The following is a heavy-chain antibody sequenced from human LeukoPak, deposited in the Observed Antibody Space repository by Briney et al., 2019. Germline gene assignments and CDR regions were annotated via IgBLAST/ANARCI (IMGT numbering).Heavy chain of an antibody. V-gene: IGHV3-30*18. J-gene: IGHJ1*01. CDR1: GFTFSSYG. D-gene: IGHD3-22*01. CDR3: AKDYYDSSDPLIGPEYFQH. CDR2: ISYDGSNK. Sequence: PGRSLRLSCAASGFTFSSYGMHWVRQAPGKGLEWVAVISYDGSNKYYADSVKGRFTISRDNSKNTLYLQMNSLRAEDTAVYYCAKDYYDSSDPLIGPEYFQHWGQGTLVTVSS.